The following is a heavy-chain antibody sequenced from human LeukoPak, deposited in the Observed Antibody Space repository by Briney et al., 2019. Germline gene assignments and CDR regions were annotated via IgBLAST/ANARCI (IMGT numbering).Heavy chain of an antibody. CDR2: IIPILGIA. CDR1: GGTFSSYA. D-gene: IGHD1-26*01. Sequence: PGASVKVSCKASGGTFSSYAISWVRQAPGQGLEWMGRIIPILGIANYAQKFQGRVTITADKSTSTAYMELSSLRSEDTAVYYCAKHFGGVATHIGFDPWGQGTLVTVSS. V-gene: IGHV1-69*04. J-gene: IGHJ5*02. CDR3: AKHFGGVATHIGFDP.